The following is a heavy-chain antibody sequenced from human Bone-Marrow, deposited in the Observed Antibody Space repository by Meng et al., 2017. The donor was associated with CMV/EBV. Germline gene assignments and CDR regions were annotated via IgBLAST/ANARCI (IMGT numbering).Heavy chain of an antibody. V-gene: IGHV3-74*01. D-gene: IGHD5-24*01. Sequence: GGSLRLSCAASRFAFSSYWMHWVRQAPGKGPVWVSHINSDGSSTSYADSVKGRFTISRDNAKNTLFLHMNSLRAEDTAVYFCARGRPLDYWGQGTLVTVSS. CDR3: ARGRPLDY. CDR1: RFAFSSYW. J-gene: IGHJ4*02. CDR2: INSDGSST.